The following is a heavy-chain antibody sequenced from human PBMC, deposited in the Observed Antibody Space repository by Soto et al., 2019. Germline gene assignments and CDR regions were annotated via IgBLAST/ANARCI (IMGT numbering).Heavy chain of an antibody. CDR3: ASLIAAAGTSDY. D-gene: IGHD6-13*01. J-gene: IGHJ4*02. Sequence: SETLSLTCTVSGGSISSYYWSWIRQPAGKGLEWIGRIYTSGSTNYNPSLKSRVTMSVDTSKNQFSLRLSSVTAADTAVYYCASLIAAAGTSDYWGQGTLVTVSS. V-gene: IGHV4-4*07. CDR1: GGSISSYY. CDR2: IYTSGST.